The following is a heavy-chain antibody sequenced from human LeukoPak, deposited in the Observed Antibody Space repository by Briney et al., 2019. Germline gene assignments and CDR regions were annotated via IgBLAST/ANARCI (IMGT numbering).Heavy chain of an antibody. CDR3: AREELAAAFN. Sequence: GGSLRLSCAASGCTFSSYSMNWVRQAPGKGLEWVSSISSSSSYIYYADSVKGRFTISRDNAKNSLYLQMNSLRAEDTAVYYCAREELAAAFNWGQGTLVTVSS. CDR2: ISSSSSYI. CDR1: GCTFSSYS. V-gene: IGHV3-21*01. D-gene: IGHD6-13*01. J-gene: IGHJ4*02.